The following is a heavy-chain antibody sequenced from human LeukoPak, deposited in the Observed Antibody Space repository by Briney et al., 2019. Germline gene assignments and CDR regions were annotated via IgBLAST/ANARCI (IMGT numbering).Heavy chain of an antibody. CDR1: GFTFSNAW. D-gene: IGHD4-17*01. CDR2: IKSKTDGGTT. V-gene: IGHV3-15*01. CDR3: TIQLNDYGDYY. Sequence: KSGGSLRLSCAASGFTFSNAWMSWVRQAPGKGLEWVGRIKSKTDGGTTDYAAPVKGRFTISRGDSKNTLYLQMNSLKTEDTAVYYGTIQLNDYGDYYWGQGTLVTVSS. J-gene: IGHJ4*02.